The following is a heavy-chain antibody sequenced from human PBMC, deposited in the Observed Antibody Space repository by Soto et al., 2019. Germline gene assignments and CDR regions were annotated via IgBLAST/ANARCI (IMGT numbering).Heavy chain of an antibody. J-gene: IGHJ4*02. D-gene: IGHD3-10*01. CDR1: GGSFSGYY. CDR2: INHSGST. CDR3: ARGGRWGGYYGSGSPLL. V-gene: IGHV4-34*01. Sequence: PSETLSLTCAVYGGSFSGYYWSWIRQPPGKGLEWIGEINHSGSTNYNPSLKSRVTISVDTSKNQFSLKLSSVTAADTAVYYCARGGRWGGYYGSGSPLLWGQGTLVTVSS.